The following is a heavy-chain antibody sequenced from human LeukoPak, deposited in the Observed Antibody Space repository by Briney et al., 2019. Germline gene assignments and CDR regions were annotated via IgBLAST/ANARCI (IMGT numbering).Heavy chain of an antibody. V-gene: IGHV4-31*03. Sequence: SSETLSLTCTVSGGSINSGYHWSWIRQHQGKGLEWIGYIYNSGTTYYNPAPKSRVIISVDTSKNQFSLKLNSATAADTAVYYCVTTITTLDVLAFHYWGQGALVTVSS. CDR1: GGSINSGYH. CDR3: VTTITTLDVLAFHY. J-gene: IGHJ4*02. D-gene: IGHD4-11*01. CDR2: IYNSGTT.